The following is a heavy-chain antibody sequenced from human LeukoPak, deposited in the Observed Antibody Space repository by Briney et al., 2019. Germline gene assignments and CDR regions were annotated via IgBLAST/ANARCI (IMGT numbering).Heavy chain of an antibody. V-gene: IGHV4-34*01. CDR3: VRVETEVTKPYNRIIDY. D-gene: IGHD1-14*01. J-gene: IGHJ4*02. CDR1: GGSFSGYY. Sequence: PSETLSLTCAVYGGSFSGYYWSWIRQPPGKGLEWIGEINHSGSTNYNPSLKSRVTISVDTSKNQFSLKLSSVTAADTAVYYCVRVETEVTKPYNRIIDYWGQGTLVTVSS. CDR2: INHSGST.